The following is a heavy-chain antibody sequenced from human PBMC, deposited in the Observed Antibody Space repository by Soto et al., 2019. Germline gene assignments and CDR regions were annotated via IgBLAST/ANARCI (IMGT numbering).Heavy chain of an antibody. V-gene: IGHV3-23*01. D-gene: IGHD3-10*01. CDR2: ISGSGGST. Sequence: GGSLRLSCAASGFTFSSYAMSWVRQAPGKGLEWVSAISGSGGSTYYADSVKGRFTISRDNSKNTLYLQMNSLRAEDTAVYYCAKDRDWRESGRILDYWGQGTLVTVSS. J-gene: IGHJ4*02. CDR1: GFTFSSYA. CDR3: AKDRDWRESGRILDY.